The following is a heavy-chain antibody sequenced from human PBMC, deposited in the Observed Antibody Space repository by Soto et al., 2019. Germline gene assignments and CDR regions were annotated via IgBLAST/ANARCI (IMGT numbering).Heavy chain of an antibody. D-gene: IGHD6-13*01. J-gene: IGHJ4*02. Sequence: GASVKVSCKASGGTFSSYAISWVRQAPGQGLEWMGGIIPIFGTANYAQKFQGRVTITADESTSTAYMELSSLRSEDTAVYYCARIAAAGNPTPTTYDYWGQGTLVTVSS. CDR3: ARIAAAGNPTPTTYDY. CDR2: IIPIFGTA. CDR1: GGTFSSYA. V-gene: IGHV1-69*13.